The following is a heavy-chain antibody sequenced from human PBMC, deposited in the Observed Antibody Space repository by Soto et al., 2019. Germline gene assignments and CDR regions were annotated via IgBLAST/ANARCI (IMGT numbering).Heavy chain of an antibody. D-gene: IGHD6-13*01. J-gene: IGHJ5*02. CDR2: IYYSGST. CDR3: ARERPAGSRLDP. Sequence: QVQLQESGPGLVKPSQTLSLTCTVSGGSISSGDYYWSWIRQPPGKGLEWIGYIYYSGSTYYNPSPKSRVTISVDTSKNQFPLKLSSVTAAATAVYYCARERPAGSRLDPWGQGTLVTVSS. CDR1: GGSISSGDYY. V-gene: IGHV4-30-4*01.